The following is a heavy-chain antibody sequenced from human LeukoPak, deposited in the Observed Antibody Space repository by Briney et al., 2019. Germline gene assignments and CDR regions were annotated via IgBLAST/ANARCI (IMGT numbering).Heavy chain of an antibody. CDR1: VYTFTGYY. Sequence: GSSVTVPRKASVYTFTGYYMHWVRQAPAQGLEWMGWINPNSGGTKYAQKFQGRVTMTSDTSISTAYMDLSRLRSDDTAVYYCARDQGAGSTIVVIPAYFFDHWGQGTLVTVSS. D-gene: IGHD3-22*01. J-gene: IGHJ4*02. V-gene: IGHV1-2*02. CDR3: ARDQGAGSTIVVIPAYFFDH. CDR2: INPNSGGT.